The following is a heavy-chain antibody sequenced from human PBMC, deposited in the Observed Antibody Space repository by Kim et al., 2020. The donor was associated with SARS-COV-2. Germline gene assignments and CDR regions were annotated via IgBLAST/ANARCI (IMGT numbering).Heavy chain of an antibody. D-gene: IGHD3-3*01. Sequence: QKFQGRVTMTRDTSTSTVYMELSSLRSEDTAVYYCARGGYDFWSGYAFDIWGQGTMVTVSS. CDR3: ARGGYDFWSGYAFDI. V-gene: IGHV1-46*01. J-gene: IGHJ3*02.